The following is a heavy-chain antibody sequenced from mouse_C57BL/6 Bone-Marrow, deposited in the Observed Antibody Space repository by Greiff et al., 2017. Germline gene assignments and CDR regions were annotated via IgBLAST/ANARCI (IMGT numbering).Heavy chain of an antibody. CDR2: ISSGGSYT. J-gene: IGHJ3*01. CDR1: GFTFSSYG. CDR3: AGLRGFAY. Sequence: EVHLVESGGDLVKPGGSLKLSCAASGFTFSSYGMSWVRQTPDKRLEWVATISSGGSYTYYQDSVKGRFTISRDNAKNTLYLQMSSLKSEDTAMYYCAGLRGFAYWGQGTLVTVSA. V-gene: IGHV5-6*01. D-gene: IGHD1-1*01.